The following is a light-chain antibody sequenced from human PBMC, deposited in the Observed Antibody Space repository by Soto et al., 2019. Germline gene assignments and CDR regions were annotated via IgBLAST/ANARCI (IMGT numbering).Light chain of an antibody. J-gene: IGKJ2*01. CDR1: QNVHRY. Sequence: EVVLTQSPATLSLSPGESATLSCRASQNVHRYVAWYQHKPGQAPRLLIYDASIRAAGVPSRFRGSGSGTDFTLTINSLQTEDFALYYCQQRSNWPPTHTFGRGTKLEIK. V-gene: IGKV3-11*01. CDR2: DAS. CDR3: QQRSNWPPTHT.